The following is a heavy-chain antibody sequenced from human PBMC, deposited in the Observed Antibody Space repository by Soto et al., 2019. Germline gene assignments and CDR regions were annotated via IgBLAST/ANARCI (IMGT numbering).Heavy chain of an antibody. CDR3: ARDPELARQYYYYGMDV. D-gene: IGHD1-1*01. V-gene: IGHV3-33*01. Sequence: QVQLVESGGGVVQPGRSLRLSCAASGFTFSSYGMHWVRQAPGKGLEWVAVIWYDGSNKYYADSVKGRFTISRDNYKNTLYLQMNSLRAEDTAVYYCARDPELARQYYYYGMDVWGQGTTVTVSS. CDR1: GFTFSSYG. J-gene: IGHJ6*02. CDR2: IWYDGSNK.